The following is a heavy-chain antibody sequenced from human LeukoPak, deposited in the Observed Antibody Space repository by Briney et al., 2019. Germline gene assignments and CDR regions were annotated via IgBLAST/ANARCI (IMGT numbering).Heavy chain of an antibody. Sequence: GGSLRLSCAASGLTFSTYNIHWVRQAPGKGLEWVAVISYDGRNEFYADSVKGRFTISRDNSKKTLYLQMNSLRAEDTAVYYCAKDAYSYGYFDYWGQGTLVTVSS. CDR3: AKDAYSYGYFDY. D-gene: IGHD5-18*01. V-gene: IGHV3-30*04. CDR2: ISYDGRNE. J-gene: IGHJ4*02. CDR1: GLTFSTYN.